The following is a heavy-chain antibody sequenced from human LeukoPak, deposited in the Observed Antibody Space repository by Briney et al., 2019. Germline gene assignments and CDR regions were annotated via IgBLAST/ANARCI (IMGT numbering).Heavy chain of an antibody. D-gene: IGHD1-20*01. J-gene: IGHJ4*02. CDR1: GFTFSSYS. V-gene: IGHV3-21*01. Sequence: GGSLRLSCAASGFTFSSYSMSWVRQAPGKGLEWVSSISSSSSYIYYADSVKGRFTISRDNAKNSLYLQMNCLRAEDTAVYYCARWGDNWNRYGDYWGQGTLVTVSS. CDR3: ARWGDNWNRYGDY. CDR2: ISSSSSYI.